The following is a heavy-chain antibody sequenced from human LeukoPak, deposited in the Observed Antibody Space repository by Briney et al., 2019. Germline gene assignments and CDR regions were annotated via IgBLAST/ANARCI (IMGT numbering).Heavy chain of an antibody. D-gene: IGHD4-17*01. CDR1: GGSISSGSYS. V-gene: IGHV4-30-2*01. CDR2: IYHSGST. CDR3: ARGSYGDYVFDY. J-gene: IGHJ4*02. Sequence: SETLSLTCTVSGGSISSGSYSWSWIRQPPGKGLEWIGYIYHSGSTYYNPSLKSRVTISVDRSKNQFSLKLSSETAADTAVYYCARGSYGDYVFDYWGQGTLVTVSS.